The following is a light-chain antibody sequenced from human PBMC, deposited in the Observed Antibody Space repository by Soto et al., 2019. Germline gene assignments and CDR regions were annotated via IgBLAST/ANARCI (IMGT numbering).Light chain of an antibody. CDR3: QQYEDLPYT. V-gene: IGKV1-33*01. J-gene: IGKJ2*01. CDR1: QDISNY. Sequence: DIQMTQSPSSLSASVGDRVTITCQASQDISNYLNWYQQKPGKAPELLIYDASNLEAGVPSRFSGRGSGTDFSFTISSLQHEDVATYYCQQYEDLPYTFGQGTKLEIK. CDR2: DAS.